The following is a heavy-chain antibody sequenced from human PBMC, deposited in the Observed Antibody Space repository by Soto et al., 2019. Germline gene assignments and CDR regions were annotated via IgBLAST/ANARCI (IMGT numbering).Heavy chain of an antibody. J-gene: IGHJ4*02. D-gene: IGHD3-22*01. V-gene: IGHV4-59*01. CDR3: ALRSMAVVPEY. Sequence: QVQLQESGPGLVKPSETLSLTCAVSGDSISSYYCMWIRQPPGKGLESIGYLYYGRSANYNPSLTSRVTLSVDTSTNQGSRTLSSMTAADTAVYYCALRSMAVVPEYWGQGTLVTVSS. CDR1: GDSISSYY. CDR2: LYYGRSA.